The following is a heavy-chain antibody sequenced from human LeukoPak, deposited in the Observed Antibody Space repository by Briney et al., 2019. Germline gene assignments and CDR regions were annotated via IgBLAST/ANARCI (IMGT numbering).Heavy chain of an antibody. Sequence: PPETLPLTCTVSGGSVSRGGYYWSWIRQHPGKGLEWIGYTSSSGSTYYNPSLMGRITISVDRSQNQFSLKMRDVAAADTAVYFCATAEWEYFYFGSCGQGAMVAVSS. CDR3: ATAEWEYFYFGS. J-gene: IGHJ4*02. V-gene: IGHV4-31*03. CDR2: TSSSGST. D-gene: IGHD1-26*01. CDR1: GGSVSRGGYY.